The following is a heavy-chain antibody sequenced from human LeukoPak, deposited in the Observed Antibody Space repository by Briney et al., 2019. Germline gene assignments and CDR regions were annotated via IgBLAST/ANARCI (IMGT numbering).Heavy chain of an antibody. Sequence: PGGSLRLSCAASGITFSNCWMHWVRQAPGKGLEWVSRINSDGSRISYADSVKGRFTISRDNAKNTLYLQMNSLRVEDTAVYYCASSPVITRDWGQGTLVTVSS. CDR3: ASSPVITRD. J-gene: IGHJ4*02. D-gene: IGHD3-22*01. V-gene: IGHV3-74*01. CDR1: GITFSNCW. CDR2: INSDGSRI.